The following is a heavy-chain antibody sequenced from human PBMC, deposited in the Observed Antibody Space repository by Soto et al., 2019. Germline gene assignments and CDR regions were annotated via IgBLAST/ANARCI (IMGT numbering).Heavy chain of an antibody. Sequence: GGSLRLSCAASGFTFSSYWMHWVRQAPGKGLVWVSRINSDGSSTSYADSVKGRFTISRDNAKNTLYLQMNSLRADDTAVYYCARDGGGYNYNWFDPWGQGSLVTVSS. CDR2: INSDGSST. J-gene: IGHJ5*02. D-gene: IGHD5-12*01. CDR1: GFTFSSYW. V-gene: IGHV3-74*01. CDR3: ARDGGGYNYNWFDP.